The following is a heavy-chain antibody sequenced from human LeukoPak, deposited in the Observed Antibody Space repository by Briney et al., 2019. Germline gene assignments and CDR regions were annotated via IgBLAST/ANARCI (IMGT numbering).Heavy chain of an antibody. Sequence: GGSLRLSCAASGFTFSSYSMNWVRQAPGKGLEWVSYISSSSNTIYYADSVKGRFTISRDNSKNTLNLQMNSLRTEDTAVYYCAKPRDIDSWAFDVWGQGTMVTVS. CDR2: ISSSSNTI. V-gene: IGHV3-48*01. D-gene: IGHD2-15*01. CDR1: GFTFSSYS. J-gene: IGHJ3*01. CDR3: AKPRDIDSWAFDV.